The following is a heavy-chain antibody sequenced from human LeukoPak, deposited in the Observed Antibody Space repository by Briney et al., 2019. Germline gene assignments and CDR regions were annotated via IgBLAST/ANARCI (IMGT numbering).Heavy chain of an antibody. V-gene: IGHV3-48*01. CDR2: ITSSSNTV. D-gene: IGHD6-19*01. CDR3: ARLLSGWYLADY. Sequence: GGSLRLSCAASGFTFSNYNMFWARQAPGKGLEWVSYITSSSNTVHYADSVKGRFTLSRDNAKSSLYLRMNGLRAEDTAIYYCARLLSGWYLADYWGQGTLVTVSS. CDR1: GFTFSNYN. J-gene: IGHJ4*02.